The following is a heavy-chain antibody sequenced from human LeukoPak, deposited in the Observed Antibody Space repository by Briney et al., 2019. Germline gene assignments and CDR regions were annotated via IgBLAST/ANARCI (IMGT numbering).Heavy chain of an antibody. CDR2: INPNSGGT. D-gene: IGHD6-13*01. CDR1: GYTFTGYY. J-gene: IGHJ4*02. V-gene: IGHV1-2*02. Sequence: ASVKVSCKASGYTFTGYYMHWVRQAPGQGLEWMGWINPNSGGTNYAQKFQGRVTMTRDTSISTACMELSRLRSDDTAVYYCAREGYSSSCFDYWGQGTLVTVSS. CDR3: AREGYSSSCFDY.